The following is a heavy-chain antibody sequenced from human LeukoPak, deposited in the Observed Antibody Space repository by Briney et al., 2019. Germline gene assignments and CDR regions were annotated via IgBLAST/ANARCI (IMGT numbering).Heavy chain of an antibody. CDR2: LSDSGVGP. V-gene: IGHV3-23*01. CDR3: ARDIPYDSRGYQFHGY. D-gene: IGHD3-10*01. CDR1: GFTFGSYG. J-gene: IGHJ4*02. Sequence: PGGTVRLSCACSGFTFGSYGMSWVRQAPGKGLEWVGALSDSGVGPDYADSVKGGFTISRDNFKRTLFLQMNSLRAEDTAVYYCARDIPYDSRGYQFHGYWGQGTLVTVSA.